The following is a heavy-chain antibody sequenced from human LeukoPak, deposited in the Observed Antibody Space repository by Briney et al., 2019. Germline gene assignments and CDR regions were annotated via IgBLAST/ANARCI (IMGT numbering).Heavy chain of an antibody. V-gene: IGHV3-23*01. CDR1: GFTFSSYA. CDR3: ARDRLHGYYDSYTFDY. Sequence: GGSLRLSCAASGFTFSSYAMSWVRQAPGKGLEWVSAISGSGGSTYYADSVKGRFTISRDNAKNSLYLQMNSLRDEDTAVYYCARDRLHGYYDSYTFDYWGQGTLVTVSS. D-gene: IGHD3-22*01. CDR2: ISGSGGST. J-gene: IGHJ4*02.